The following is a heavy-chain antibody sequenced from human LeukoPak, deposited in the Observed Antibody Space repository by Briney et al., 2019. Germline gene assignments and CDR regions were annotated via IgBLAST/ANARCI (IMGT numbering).Heavy chain of an antibody. CDR3: ARVEAMELFDY. CDR2: IYYSGST. Sequence: SQTLSLTWTVSGGSISSGDYYWSWIRQPPGKGLEWIGYIYYSGSTYYNPSLKSRVTISVDTSKNQFSLKLSSVTAADTAVYYCARVEAMELFDYWGQGTLVTVSS. J-gene: IGHJ4*02. D-gene: IGHD1-7*01. V-gene: IGHV4-30-4*01. CDR1: GGSISSGDYY.